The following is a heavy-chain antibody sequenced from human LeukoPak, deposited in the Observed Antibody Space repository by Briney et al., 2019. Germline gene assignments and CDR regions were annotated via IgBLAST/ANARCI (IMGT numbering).Heavy chain of an antibody. J-gene: IGHJ4*02. CDR2: IYSGGST. Sequence: GGSLRLSCAASGFTFSSYGMSWVRQAPGKGLEWVSVIYSGGSTYYADSVKGRFTISRDNSKNTLYLQMNSLRAEDTAVYYCARGSYSSSPLGYWGQGTLVTVSS. D-gene: IGHD6-13*01. CDR1: GFTFSSYG. CDR3: ARGSYSSSPLGY. V-gene: IGHV3-53*01.